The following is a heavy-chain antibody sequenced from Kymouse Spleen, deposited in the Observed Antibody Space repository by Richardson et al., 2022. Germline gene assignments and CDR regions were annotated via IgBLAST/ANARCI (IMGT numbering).Heavy chain of an antibody. J-gene: IGHJ6*02. V-gene: IGHV3-13*01. D-gene: IGHD1-7*01. Sequence: EVQLVESGGGLVQPGGSLRLSCAASGFTFSSYDMHWVRQATGKGLEWVSAIGTAGDTYYPGSVKGRFTISRENAKNSLYLQMNSLRAGDTAVYYCARSGGAGTDYYYYGMDVWGQGTTVTVSS. CDR1: GFTFSSYD. CDR2: IGTAGDT. CDR3: ARSGGAGTDYYYYGMDV.